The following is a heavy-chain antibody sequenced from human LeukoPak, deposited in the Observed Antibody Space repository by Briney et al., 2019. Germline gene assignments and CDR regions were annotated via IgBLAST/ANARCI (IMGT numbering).Heavy chain of an antibody. CDR2: IYNSESN. D-gene: IGHD1-14*01. CDR3: ARGQAGSLFQP. V-gene: IGHV4-61*01. J-gene: IGHJ5*02. CDR1: GGSVSSGNYY. Sequence: PSETLSLTCTVSGGSVSSGNYYWSWIRQPPGKGLEWIGYIYNSESNNYNPSLKSRVTISVDTSKNQFSLKLSSVTAADTAVYYCARGQAGSLFQPWGQGTLVTVSS.